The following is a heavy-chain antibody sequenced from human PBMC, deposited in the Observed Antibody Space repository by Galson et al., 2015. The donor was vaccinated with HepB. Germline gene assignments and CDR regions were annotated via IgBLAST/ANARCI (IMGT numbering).Heavy chain of an antibody. J-gene: IGHJ3*02. Sequence: ETLSLTCTVSGGSISSYYWSWIRQPPGKGLEWIGYIYYSGSTNYNPSLKSRVTISVDTSKNQFSLKLSSVTAADTAVYYCARVRDPDDAFDIWGQGTMVTVSS. CDR1: GGSISSYY. CDR3: ARVRDPDDAFDI. CDR2: IYYSGST. V-gene: IGHV4-59*01.